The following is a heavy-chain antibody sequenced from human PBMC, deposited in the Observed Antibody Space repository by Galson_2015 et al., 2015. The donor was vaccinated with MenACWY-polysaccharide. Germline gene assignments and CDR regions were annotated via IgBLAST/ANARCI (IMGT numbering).Heavy chain of an antibody. CDR3: ARVCGSGRCLDV. Sequence: GLEWIGSMSYRGNTYYNPSLKSRVTMSVDMSKNQFSLDLTSVTAADTAVYYCARVCGSGRCLDVWGQGTTVTVSS. CDR2: MSYRGNT. D-gene: IGHD2-21*01. J-gene: IGHJ6*02. V-gene: IGHV4-39*07.